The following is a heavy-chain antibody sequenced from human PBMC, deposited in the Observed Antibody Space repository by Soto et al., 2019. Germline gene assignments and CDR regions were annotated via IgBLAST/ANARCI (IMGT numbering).Heavy chain of an antibody. CDR3: GRGPHHLLRGAFDI. J-gene: IGHJ3*02. CDR2: IFPIFGTA. D-gene: IGHD2-15*01. Sequence: QVQLVQSGAEVKKPGSSVKVSCKASGGTFSSYAISWVRQAPGQGLEWMGGIFPIFGTANYAQKFQCRVTITADESTSTAYMELSSLRSEDTAVYYCGRGPHHLLRGAFDIWGQGTMVTVSS. CDR1: GGTFSSYA. V-gene: IGHV1-69*01.